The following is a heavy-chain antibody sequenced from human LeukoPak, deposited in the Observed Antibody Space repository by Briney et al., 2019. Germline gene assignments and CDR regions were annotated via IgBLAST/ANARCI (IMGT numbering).Heavy chain of an antibody. D-gene: IGHD4-23*01. Sequence: SGGSLRLPCAASGFTFITYWMHWVRHAPGKGLVCVSRIKSDGSSTAYADSVKGRFTISRENAKNTLYLQMNSLRAEDTAVYYCARDYDYGGNWFDPWGQGTLVTVSS. CDR2: IKSDGSST. CDR3: ARDYDYGGNWFDP. V-gene: IGHV3-74*01. CDR1: GFTFITYW. J-gene: IGHJ5*02.